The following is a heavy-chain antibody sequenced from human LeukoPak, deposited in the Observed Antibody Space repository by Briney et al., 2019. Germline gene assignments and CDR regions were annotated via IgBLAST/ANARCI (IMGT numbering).Heavy chain of an antibody. D-gene: IGHD1-1*01. J-gene: IGHJ4*02. V-gene: IGHV3-66*01. Sequence: GGSLRLSCAASGFTFSSNYMSWVRQAPRKGLEWVSDIYGGVNTVYADSVQGRFTISSDNSKNTLYLQMSSLRAEDTAVYYCAKSPKTGFLFDYWGKGTLVTVSS. CDR2: IYGGVNT. CDR3: AKSPKTGFLFDY. CDR1: GFTFSSNY.